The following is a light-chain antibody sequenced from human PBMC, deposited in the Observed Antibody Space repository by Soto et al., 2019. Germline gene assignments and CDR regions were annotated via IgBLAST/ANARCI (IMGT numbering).Light chain of an antibody. CDR3: QQYNDWPPMYT. J-gene: IGKJ2*01. CDR2: CAS. V-gene: IGKV3-15*01. Sequence: EIVMTQSPATLSVSPGERATLSCRASQSVSSNLAWYQQKPGQAPRLLIYCASTRATGIPARFSGSGSGTEFTLTISSLQSEDFAFYYCQQYNDWPPMYTFGQGTKLEIK. CDR1: QSVSSN.